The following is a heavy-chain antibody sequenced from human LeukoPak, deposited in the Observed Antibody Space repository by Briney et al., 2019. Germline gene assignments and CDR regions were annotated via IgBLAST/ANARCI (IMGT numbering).Heavy chain of an antibody. CDR1: GFTFSNYW. V-gene: IGHV3-7*05. Sequence: GGSLRLSCAASGFTFSNYWMSWVRQAPGKGLEWVANIKQDGSEKYYVDSVKGRFTISRDNAKSSLFLQMNSLRAEDTAVYYCARDSSPGYYDYVWGTYPRYWGQGTLVTVSS. CDR2: IKQDGSEK. D-gene: IGHD3-16*02. CDR3: ARDSSPGYYDYVWGTYPRY. J-gene: IGHJ4*02.